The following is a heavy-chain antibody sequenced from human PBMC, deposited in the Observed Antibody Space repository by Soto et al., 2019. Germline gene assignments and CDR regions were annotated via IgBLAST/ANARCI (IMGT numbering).Heavy chain of an antibody. Sequence: PGGSLILSCASSGFTLSRHTMNWVRQAPGKGLEWVSFIGSRTSDIYYADSVKGRFTISRDNAKNSLYLDLTRLRAEDTAVYFCVRDYYDTSGYPNTFDMWGQGTMVNV. D-gene: IGHD3-22*01. CDR1: GFTLSRHT. V-gene: IGHV3-21*01. J-gene: IGHJ3*02. CDR3: VRDYYDTSGYPNTFDM. CDR2: IGSRTSDI.